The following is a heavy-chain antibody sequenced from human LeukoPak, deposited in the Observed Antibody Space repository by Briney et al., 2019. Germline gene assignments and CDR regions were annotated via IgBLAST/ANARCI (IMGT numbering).Heavy chain of an antibody. CDR3: ARIPQIAVAGIGAFDI. V-gene: IGHV3-53*01. J-gene: IGHJ3*02. CDR2: IYSSGST. Sequence: PGGSLRLSCAASGFTVSSNYMSWVRQAPGKGLEWVSVIYSSGSTYYADSVKGRFTISRDNSKNTLYLQMNSLRAEDTAVYYCARIPQIAVAGIGAFDIWGQGTMVTVSS. CDR1: GFTVSSNY. D-gene: IGHD6-19*01.